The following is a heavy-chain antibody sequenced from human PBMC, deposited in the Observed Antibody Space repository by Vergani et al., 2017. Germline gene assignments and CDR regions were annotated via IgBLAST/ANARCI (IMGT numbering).Heavy chain of an antibody. Sequence: QVQLVQSGAEVKKPGSSVKVSCKASGGTFSSYAISWVRQAPGQGLEWMGIINPSGGSTSYAQKFQGRVTMTRDTSTSTVYMELSSLRSEDTAVYYCARDVGATKFDYWGQGTLVTVSS. CDR3: ARDVGATKFDY. CDR1: GGTFSSYA. J-gene: IGHJ4*02. D-gene: IGHD5-24*01. CDR2: INPSGGST. V-gene: IGHV1-46*01.